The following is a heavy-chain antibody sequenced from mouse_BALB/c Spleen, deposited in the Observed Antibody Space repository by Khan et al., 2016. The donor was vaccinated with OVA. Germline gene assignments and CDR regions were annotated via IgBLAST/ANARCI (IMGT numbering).Heavy chain of an antibody. CDR3: VREVAYYRADGWFAY. CDR1: GYTFTSYT. CDR2: INPSNNYT. Sequence: VQLKESGAELARPGASVKMSCKASGYTFTSYTMHWVRQRPGQALEWIGHINPSNNYTNYNQNFKDKAALIVDKSSSTAYMPLSSLTSEDSAVYYCVREVAYYRADGWFAYWGQGTLVTVSA. D-gene: IGHD2-14*01. J-gene: IGHJ3*01. V-gene: IGHV1-4*01.